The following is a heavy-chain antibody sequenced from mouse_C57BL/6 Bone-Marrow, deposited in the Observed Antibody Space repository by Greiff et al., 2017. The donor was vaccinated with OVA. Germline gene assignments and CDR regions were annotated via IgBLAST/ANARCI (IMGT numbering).Heavy chain of an antibody. CDR2: INPNNGGT. CDR1: GYTFTDYY. CDR3: AVIYYGNPYYFDY. Sequence: EVQLQQSGPELVKPGASVKISCKASGYTFTDYYMNWVKQSHGKSLEWIGDINPNNGGTSYNQKFKGKATLTVDKSSSTAYMELRSLTSEDSAVYYCAVIYYGNPYYFDYWGQGTTLTVSS. J-gene: IGHJ2*01. D-gene: IGHD2-1*01. V-gene: IGHV1-26*01.